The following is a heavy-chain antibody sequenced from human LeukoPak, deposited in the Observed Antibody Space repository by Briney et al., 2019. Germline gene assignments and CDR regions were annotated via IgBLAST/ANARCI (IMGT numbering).Heavy chain of an antibody. Sequence: PSETLPLTCGVSGTSFTSYYWSWIRQTPGKGLEWIGEVNHSGYTNMNPSLKSRVTISVDPSKNQFYLMMTSVTAADTAVYFCARMTTGHDYWGQGTLVTVSS. D-gene: IGHD4-17*01. CDR2: VNHSGYT. CDR1: GTSFTSYY. J-gene: IGHJ4*02. V-gene: IGHV4-34*01. CDR3: ARMTTGHDY.